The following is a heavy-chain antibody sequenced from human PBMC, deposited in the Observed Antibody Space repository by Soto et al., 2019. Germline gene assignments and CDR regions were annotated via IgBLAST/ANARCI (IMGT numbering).Heavy chain of an antibody. V-gene: IGHV3-23*01. J-gene: IGHJ4*02. D-gene: IGHD2-2*03. CDR2: ISDSGST. Sequence: EVQLLESGGGLGQPGGSLRLSCEASGFTFSSYALSCVRQTPGKGLEWVSTISDSGSTCYADSVKGRFTISRDNSKNTLDHKMNSLRAEDTAVYYCAKVWGENGYCTRTSCLYSFDCWGQGTLVTVSS. CDR3: AKVWGENGYCTRTSCLYSFDC. CDR1: GFTFSSYA.